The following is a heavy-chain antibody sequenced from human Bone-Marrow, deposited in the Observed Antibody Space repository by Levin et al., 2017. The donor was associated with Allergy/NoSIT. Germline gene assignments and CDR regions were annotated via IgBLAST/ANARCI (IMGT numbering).Heavy chain of an antibody. D-gene: IGHD5-18*01. CDR2: ISYDGSNK. J-gene: IGHJ4*02. V-gene: IGHV3-30*04. CDR3: ARESWIQLWLLDY. CDR1: GFTFSSYA. Sequence: GESLKISCAASGFTFSSYAMHWVRQAPGKGLEWVAVISYDGSNKYYADSVKGRFTISRDNSKNTLYLQMNSLRAEDTAVYYCARESWIQLWLLDYWGQGTLVTVSS.